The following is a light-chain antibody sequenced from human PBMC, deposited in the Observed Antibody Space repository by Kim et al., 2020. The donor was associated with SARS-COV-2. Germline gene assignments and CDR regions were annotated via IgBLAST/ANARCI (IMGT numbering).Light chain of an antibody. V-gene: IGLV1-44*01. CDR1: SANIGSNT. CDR2: SNN. CDR3: AAWDDSLKGV. Sequence: PGQRVTISCSGSSANIGSNTGNWYQQRPGTAPKLLIYSNNQRPSGVPDRFSGAKSGTSASLAISGLQSEDEADNYCAAWDDSLKGVFGGGTKLT. J-gene: IGLJ3*02.